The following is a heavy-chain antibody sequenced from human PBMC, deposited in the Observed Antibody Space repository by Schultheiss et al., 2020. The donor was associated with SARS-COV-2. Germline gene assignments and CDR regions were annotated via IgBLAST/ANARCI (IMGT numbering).Heavy chain of an antibody. J-gene: IGHJ4*02. Sequence: GGSLRLSCAASGFTFSSYSMNWVRQAPGKGLEWVSSISSSSSYIYYADSVKGRFTISRDNAKNSLYLQMNSLRAEDTAVYYCATQYCSGGSCSTSPLDYWGQGTLVTVSS. CDR1: GFTFSSYS. D-gene: IGHD2-15*01. CDR2: ISSSSSYI. V-gene: IGHV3-21*01. CDR3: ATQYCSGGSCSTSPLDY.